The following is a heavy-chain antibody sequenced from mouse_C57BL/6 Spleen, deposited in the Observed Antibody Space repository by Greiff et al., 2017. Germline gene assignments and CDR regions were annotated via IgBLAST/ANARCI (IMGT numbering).Heavy chain of an antibody. D-gene: IGHD1-1*01. CDR3: ARKGYYYGFDY. V-gene: IGHV1-69*01. CDR2: IDPSDSYT. J-gene: IGHJ2*01. Sequence: QVQLQQSGAELVMPGASVKLSCKASGYTFTSYWMHWVKQRPGQGLEWIGEIDPSDSYTNYNQKFKGKSTLTVDKSSSTAYMQLSSLTSEDSAVYYCARKGYYYGFDYWGQGTTLTVSS. CDR1: GYTFTSYW.